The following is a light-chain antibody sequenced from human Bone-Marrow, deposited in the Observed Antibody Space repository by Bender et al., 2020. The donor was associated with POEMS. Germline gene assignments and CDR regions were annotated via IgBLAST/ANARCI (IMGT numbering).Light chain of an antibody. CDR3: CSYARSYTWM. Sequence: QSVLTQPPSVSGAPGQTVTISCTGTSSNMGAGYGVNWYQQLPGTAPKLLIYNNENRPSGVPDRISGSKSGNTASLSISGLQAEDEAEYYCCSYARSYTWMFGGGTKLTVL. J-gene: IGLJ3*02. V-gene: IGLV1-40*01. CDR1: SSNMGAGYG. CDR2: NNE.